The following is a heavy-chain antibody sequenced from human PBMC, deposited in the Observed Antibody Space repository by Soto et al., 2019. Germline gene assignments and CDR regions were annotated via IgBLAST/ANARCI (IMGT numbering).Heavy chain of an antibody. J-gene: IGHJ6*02. V-gene: IGHV1-8*01. CDR1: GYTFTSYD. Sequence: GASVKVSCKASGYTFTSYDINWVRQATGQGLEWMGWMNPNSGNTGYAQKFQGRVTMTRNTSISTAYMELSSLRSEDTAVYYCARGGPLGIFGVVITNDYYYYGMDVWGQGTTVTVSS. CDR2: MNPNSGNT. D-gene: IGHD3-3*01. CDR3: ARGGPLGIFGVVITNDYYYYGMDV.